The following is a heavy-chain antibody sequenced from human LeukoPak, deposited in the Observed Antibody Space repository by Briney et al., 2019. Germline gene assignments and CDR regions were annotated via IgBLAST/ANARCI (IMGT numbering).Heavy chain of an antibody. J-gene: IGHJ6*02. V-gene: IGHV1-8*01. Sequence: GASVKVSCKASGYTFTSYDINWVRQATGQGLEWMGWRNPNSGNTGYAQKFQGRVTMTRNTSISTAYMELSSLRSEDTAVYYCARGHQLDVLLWFGDPMTQEYGVDVWGQGTTVTVSS. CDR3: ARGHQLDVLLWFGDPMTQEYGVDV. D-gene: IGHD3-10*01. CDR2: RNPNSGNT. CDR1: GYTFTSYD.